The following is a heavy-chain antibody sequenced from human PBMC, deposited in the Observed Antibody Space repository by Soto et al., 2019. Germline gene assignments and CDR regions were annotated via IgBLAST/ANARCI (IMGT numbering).Heavy chain of an antibody. D-gene: IGHD2-8*01. CDR2: IYYSGSS. CDR1: GGSVSSGDFY. CDR3: DRGILYYGGHFAY. V-gene: IGHV4-30-4*01. J-gene: IGHJ4*02. Sequence: QVQLQESGPGLVKPSQTLSLTCTVFGGSVSSGDFYWSWIRQPPAKGLEWLGYIYYSGSSYYHPSLKSRVIIAVGASKNHLSLNMRSVYAADTAVYFWDRGILYYGGHFAYWCRGTLVDVSS.